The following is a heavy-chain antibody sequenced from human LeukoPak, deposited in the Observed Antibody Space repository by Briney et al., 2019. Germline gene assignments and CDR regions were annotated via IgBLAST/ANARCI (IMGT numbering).Heavy chain of an antibody. Sequence: SETLSLTCTVSDDSISSYYWSWIRQTPGKGLEWIGYIYYTGSTNYNPSLRGRVTISIDTSKNQLSLKLRSVTAADTAAYYCARHGFGSPYAFDIWGQGTMVTVSS. V-gene: IGHV4-59*08. CDR1: DDSISSYY. CDR2: IYYTGST. J-gene: IGHJ3*02. D-gene: IGHD1-14*01. CDR3: ARHGFGSPYAFDI.